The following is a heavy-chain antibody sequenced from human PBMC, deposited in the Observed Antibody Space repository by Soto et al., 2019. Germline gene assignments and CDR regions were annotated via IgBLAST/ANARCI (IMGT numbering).Heavy chain of an antibody. CDR1: GGTFSSYA. D-gene: IGHD3-22*01. Sequence: SVKVSCKASGGTFSSYAISWVRQAPGQGLEWMGGIIPIFGTANYAQKFQGRVTITADESTGTAYMELSSLRSEDTAVYYCARERGYYYDSSGYPRGAFDIWGQGTMVTVSS. V-gene: IGHV1-69*13. CDR3: ARERGYYYDSSGYPRGAFDI. J-gene: IGHJ3*02. CDR2: IIPIFGTA.